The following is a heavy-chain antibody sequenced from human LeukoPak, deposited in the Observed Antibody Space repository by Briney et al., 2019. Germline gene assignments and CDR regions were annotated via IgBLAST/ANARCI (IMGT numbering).Heavy chain of an antibody. Sequence: GRSLRLSCAASGFTLSSYTMNWVRQAPGKGLEWVSSFSSSGRYIYYVDSVKGRFTISRDNAKNSLYLQMNSLRAEDTAVYYCARGGPGRSLTIVPERTKYYMDVWGKGATVTVSS. J-gene: IGHJ6*03. CDR2: FSSSGRYI. D-gene: IGHD1-26*01. V-gene: IGHV3-21*01. CDR1: GFTLSSYT. CDR3: ARGGPGRSLTIVPERTKYYMDV.